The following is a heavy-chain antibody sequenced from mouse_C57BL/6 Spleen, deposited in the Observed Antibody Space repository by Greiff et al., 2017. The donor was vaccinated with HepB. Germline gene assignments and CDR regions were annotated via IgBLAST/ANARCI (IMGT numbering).Heavy chain of an antibody. J-gene: IGHJ4*01. CDR1: GYTFTDYE. CDR3: TRVRSNYDAMDY. D-gene: IGHD2-5*01. Sequence: VQLQQSGAELVRPGASVTLSCKASGYTFTDYEMHWVKQTPVHGLEWIGAIDPETGGTAYNQKFKGKAILTAVKSSSTAYMELRSLTSEDSAVYYCTRVRSNYDAMDYWGQGTSVTVSS. CDR2: IDPETGGT. V-gene: IGHV1-15*01.